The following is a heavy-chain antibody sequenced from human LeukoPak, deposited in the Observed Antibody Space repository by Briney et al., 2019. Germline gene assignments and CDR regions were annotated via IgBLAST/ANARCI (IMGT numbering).Heavy chain of an antibody. V-gene: IGHV3-48*03. CDR3: ARDAYCGADCYYYFEY. CDR1: GFTFSSYE. J-gene: IGHJ4*02. CDR2: ISGSGSTI. D-gene: IGHD2-21*02. Sequence: GGSLRLSCAASGFTFSSYEMNWVRQAPGKGLEWVSYISGSGSTIYYADSVKGRFTISRDNAKNSLYLQMNSLRADDTAVYYCARDAYCGADCYYYFEYWGQGTLVTVSS.